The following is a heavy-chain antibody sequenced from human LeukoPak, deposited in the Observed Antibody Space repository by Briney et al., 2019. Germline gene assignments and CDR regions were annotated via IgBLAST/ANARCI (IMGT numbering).Heavy chain of an antibody. CDR2: IKQDGSEK. J-gene: IGHJ4*02. CDR3: ARLREIPVFGVVTKSTSYFDY. V-gene: IGHV3-7*01. CDR1: GFTFSDYY. D-gene: IGHD3-3*01. Sequence: PGGSLRLSCVASGFTFSDYYMSWVRQPPGKGLEWVANIKQDGSEKYYVDSVKGRFTISRDNAKNSLFLQMNSLRAEDTAVYYCARLREIPVFGVVTKSTSYFDYWGQGTLVTVSS.